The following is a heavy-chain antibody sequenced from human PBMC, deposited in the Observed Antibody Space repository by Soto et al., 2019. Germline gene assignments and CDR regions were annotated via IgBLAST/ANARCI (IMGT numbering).Heavy chain of an antibody. J-gene: IGHJ6*02. CDR2: INPNSGGT. CDR1: GYTFTEYY. D-gene: IGHD3-10*01. CDR3: ARRRGGGGDYYYGMDV. Sequence: QVQLEQSGAEVKKPGASVKVSCKASGYTFTEYYIHWVRQAPEQGLVWMGWINPNSGGTKYAQKFRGWVTLTSDTSISTAYMELTSLQSDATAVYYCARRRGGGGDYYYGMDVWGQGTTVTVSS. V-gene: IGHV1-2*04.